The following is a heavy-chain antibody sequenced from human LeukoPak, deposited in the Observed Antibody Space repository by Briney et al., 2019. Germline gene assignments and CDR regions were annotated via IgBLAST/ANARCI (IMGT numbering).Heavy chain of an antibody. Sequence: SETLSLTCTVSGGSISSYYWSWIRQPAGKGLEWIVRIYTSGSTNYNPSLKSRVTMSVDTPKNQFSLKLSSVTAADTAIYYCARVLYGSGRGYDAFDIWGQGTMVTVSS. CDR3: ARVLYGSGRGYDAFDI. D-gene: IGHD3-10*01. CDR1: GGSISSYY. CDR2: IYTSGST. J-gene: IGHJ3*02. V-gene: IGHV4-4*07.